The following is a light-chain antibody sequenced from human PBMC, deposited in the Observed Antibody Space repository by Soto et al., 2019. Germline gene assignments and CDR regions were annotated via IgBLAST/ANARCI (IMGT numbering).Light chain of an antibody. Sequence: SYELTQPPSVSVSPGQTASITCSGDKLGDKYASWYQQKPGQSPVLVIYQDNRRPSGIPERFSGSDSGNTATLTISGTRAMDEAEYYCQAWDSSIAGYVFGTGTKVTVL. J-gene: IGLJ1*01. CDR3: QAWDSSIAGYV. CDR1: KLGDKY. CDR2: QDN. V-gene: IGLV3-1*01.